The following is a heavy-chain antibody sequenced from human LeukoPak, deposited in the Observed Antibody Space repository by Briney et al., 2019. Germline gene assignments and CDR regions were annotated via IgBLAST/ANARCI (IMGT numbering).Heavy chain of an antibody. CDR3: ARDRPGYSYGEVDY. CDR1: GFTFSSYS. D-gene: IGHD5-18*01. CDR2: ISSSSSYI. Sequence: GGSLRLSCAASGFTFSSYSMNWVRQAPGKGLEWVSSISSSSSYIYYADSVKGRFTISRDNAKNSLYLQMNSLRAEDTAVYYCARDRPGYSYGEVDYCGQGTLVTVSS. V-gene: IGHV3-21*01. J-gene: IGHJ4*02.